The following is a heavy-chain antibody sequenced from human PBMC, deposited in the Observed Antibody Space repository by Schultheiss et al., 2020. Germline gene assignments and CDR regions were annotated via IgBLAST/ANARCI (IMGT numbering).Heavy chain of an antibody. CDR1: GGSFSGYY. J-gene: IGHJ6*02. CDR2: INHSGST. CDR3: ASAPLGGMDV. Sequence: SATMSLTCAVYGGSFSGYYWSWIRQPPGKGLEWIGEINHSGSTNYNPSLKSRVTISVDTSKNQFSLKLSSVTAADTAVYYCASAPLGGMDVWGQGTTVTVAS. V-gene: IGHV4-34*01.